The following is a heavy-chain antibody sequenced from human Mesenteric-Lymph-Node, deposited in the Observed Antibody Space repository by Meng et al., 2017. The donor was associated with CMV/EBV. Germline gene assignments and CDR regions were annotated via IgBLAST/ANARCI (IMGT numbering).Heavy chain of an antibody. CDR2: IAYDGVTK. D-gene: IGHD3-10*01. Sequence: GESLKISCAASGFTFNTYEMNGVRQAPGRGLEWVAVIAYDGVTKYYADSVKGRFTISRDNSKNTLYLQRNSLRSEDTAVYFCARGGIYYYGSGSYDYWGQGTLVTVSS. J-gene: IGHJ4*02. V-gene: IGHV3-30*04. CDR1: GFTFNTYE. CDR3: ARGGIYYYGSGSYDY.